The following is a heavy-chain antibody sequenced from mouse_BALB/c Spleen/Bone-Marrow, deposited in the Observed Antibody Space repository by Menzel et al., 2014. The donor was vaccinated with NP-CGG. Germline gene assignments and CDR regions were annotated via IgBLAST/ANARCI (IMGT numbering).Heavy chain of an antibody. Sequence: EVNLVESGGGLVQPGDSLRLSCATSGFTFSDFYMEWVRQPPGKRLEWIAASRNKAKHYTTEYSASVKGRFIVSRDTSQSFLYLQMNALRAEDTAIYYCARDVGYGNYFVYWGQGTLVTVSA. CDR3: ARDVGYGNYFVY. V-gene: IGHV7-1*02. CDR1: GFTFSDFY. D-gene: IGHD2-10*02. CDR2: SRNKAKHYTT. J-gene: IGHJ3*01.